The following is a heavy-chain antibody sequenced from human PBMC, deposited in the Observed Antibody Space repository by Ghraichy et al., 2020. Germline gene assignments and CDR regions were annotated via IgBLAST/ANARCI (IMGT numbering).Heavy chain of an antibody. D-gene: IGHD5-12*01. CDR1: GFTFRSYS. J-gene: IGHJ5*02. Sequence: GGSRRLSCATSGFTFRSYSMNWVRQAPGKGLEWVSIIGADAVTTYYADSVKGRFTVSRDNSKNTLYLIMSGLRAEDTAVYYCAKGGHNTGYGFDPWGQGTLVTVSS. CDR3: AKGGHNTGYGFDP. V-gene: IGHV3-23*01. CDR2: IGADAVTT.